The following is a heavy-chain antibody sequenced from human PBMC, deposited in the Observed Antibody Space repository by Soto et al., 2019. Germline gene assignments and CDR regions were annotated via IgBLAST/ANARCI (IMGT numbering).Heavy chain of an antibody. Sequence: PGGSLRLSCVVSGFPFGPSTMSWVRQAPGKGLEWVSTISVSVGSTYSADSVQGRFTVSSDISDNTLFLRMTSLTADDTAVYFCAKRDVPHSTSNAYFYDHWGRGVLVTVSS. J-gene: IGHJ4*02. CDR1: GFPFGPST. CDR2: ISVSVGST. D-gene: IGHD2-21*02. V-gene: IGHV3-23*01. CDR3: AKRDVPHSTSNAYFYDH.